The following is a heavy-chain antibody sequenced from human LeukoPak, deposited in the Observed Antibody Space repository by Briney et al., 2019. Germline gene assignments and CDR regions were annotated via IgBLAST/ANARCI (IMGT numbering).Heavy chain of an antibody. Sequence: PSETLSLTCAVYGGSFSGYYWSWIRQPPGKGLEWIGEINHSGSTNYNPSLKSRVTISVDTSKNQFSLKLSSVTAADTAVYYCASGGYEPPLPDYWGQGTLVTVSS. CDR1: GGSFSGYY. CDR3: ASGGYEPPLPDY. CDR2: INHSGST. J-gene: IGHJ4*02. D-gene: IGHD5-12*01. V-gene: IGHV4-34*01.